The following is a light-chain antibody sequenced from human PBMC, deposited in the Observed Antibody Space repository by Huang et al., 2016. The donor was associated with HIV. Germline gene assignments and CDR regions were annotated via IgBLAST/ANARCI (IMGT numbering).Light chain of an antibody. V-gene: IGKV3-20*01. Sequence: EIVLTQSPATLSLSLGERVTLSCRASQSVSSNLAWYQQKPGQAPRLLIYGASSRATGIPDRFSGSGSGTDFTLTISRLEAEDFAVFYCQQYEISSPITFGPGTKVEI. CDR3: QQYEISSPIT. CDR2: GAS. J-gene: IGKJ3*01. CDR1: QSVSSN.